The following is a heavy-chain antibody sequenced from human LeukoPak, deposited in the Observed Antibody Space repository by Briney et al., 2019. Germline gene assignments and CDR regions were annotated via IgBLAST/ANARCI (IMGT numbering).Heavy chain of an antibody. CDR2: IKEDGSEK. D-gene: IGHD6-13*01. CDR3: ARDLVAAAGTTFDY. V-gene: IGHV3-7*01. J-gene: IGHJ4*02. Sequence: GGSLRLSCEASGFRLSTYWMTWVRQAPGKGLEWVANIKEDGSEKHYADSVKGRFTISRDNAKNSLYLQMNSLRAEDTAVYYCARDLVAAAGTTFDYWGQGTLVTVSS. CDR1: GFRLSTYW.